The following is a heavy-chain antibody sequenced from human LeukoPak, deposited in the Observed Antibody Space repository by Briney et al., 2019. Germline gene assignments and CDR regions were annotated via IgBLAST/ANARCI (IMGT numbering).Heavy chain of an antibody. CDR1: VYTFTNHG. V-gene: IGHV1-18*01. Sequence: AAVQVSCKASVYTFTNHGISGVRQAPGQGREWMEWPNTYNGDAIYAQKLQGRVTMSIDTSTAKAYLELRSLRSGDTAVYYCAKDRLGINDAFDIWGQGTKITVSS. J-gene: IGHJ3*02. D-gene: IGHD6-19*01. CDR3: AKDRLGINDAFDI. CDR2: PNTYNGDA.